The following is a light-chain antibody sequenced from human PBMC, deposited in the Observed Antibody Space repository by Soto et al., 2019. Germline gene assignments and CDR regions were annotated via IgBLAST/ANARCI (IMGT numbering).Light chain of an antibody. CDR1: NSNIGNNY. CDR2: ENA. Sequence: QSVLTQPPSVSAAPGQKVTISCSGSNSNIGNNYVYWYQQFPGAAPKLLMYENAKRASGIPDRFSGSKSGTAATLAITGIQTGDEADYYCGTWDSGLSGLVSGTGTKVTVL. J-gene: IGLJ1*01. V-gene: IGLV1-51*02. CDR3: GTWDSGLSGLV.